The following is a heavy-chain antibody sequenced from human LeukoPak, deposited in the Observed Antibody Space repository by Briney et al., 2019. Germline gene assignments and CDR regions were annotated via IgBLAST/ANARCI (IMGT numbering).Heavy chain of an antibody. CDR2: ISSSSSYI. CDR1: GFTFSSYS. CDR3: AREDGYNWGGFDY. V-gene: IGHV3-21*01. D-gene: IGHD5-24*01. J-gene: IGHJ4*02. Sequence: GGSLRLSCAASGFTFSSYSMNWVRQAPGKGLEWVSSISSSSSYIYYADSVKGRFTISRDNAKNSLYLQMNSLRAEDTAVYYCAREDGYNWGGFDYWGQGTLVTVSS.